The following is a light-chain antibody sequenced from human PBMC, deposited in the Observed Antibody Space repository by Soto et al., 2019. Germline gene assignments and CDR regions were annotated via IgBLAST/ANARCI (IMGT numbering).Light chain of an antibody. CDR1: SGHRSYI. J-gene: IGLJ2*01. CDR3: ETWDTDTHRV. CDR2: LEGSGSY. V-gene: IGLV4-60*02. Sequence: QSVLTQSSSASASLGSSVKLTCSLTSGHRSYIIAWHQQQAGKAPRYLMKLEGSGSYSKGSGVPDRFSGSSSGADRYLTISNLQFEDEADYYCETWDTDTHRVFGGGTKLTVL.